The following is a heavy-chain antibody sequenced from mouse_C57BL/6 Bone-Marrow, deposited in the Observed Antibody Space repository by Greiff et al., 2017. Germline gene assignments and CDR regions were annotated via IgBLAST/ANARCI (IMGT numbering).Heavy chain of an antibody. Sequence: VQLQQPGAELVRPGSSVKLSCKASGYTFTSYWMHWVKQRPIQGLEWIGNIDPSDSETHYNQKFKDKATLTVDKSSSTAYMKLSSLTSEDSAVYYCSALITTGVGGYWGQGTTLTVSS. J-gene: IGHJ2*01. D-gene: IGHD1-1*01. CDR1: GYTFTSYW. CDR3: SALITTGVGGY. CDR2: IDPSDSET. V-gene: IGHV1-52*01.